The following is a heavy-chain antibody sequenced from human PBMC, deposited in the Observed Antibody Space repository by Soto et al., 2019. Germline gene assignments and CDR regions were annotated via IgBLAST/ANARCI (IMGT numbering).Heavy chain of an antibody. V-gene: IGHV2-5*02. CDR1: GFSLTTSGVG. D-gene: IGHD3-3*01. CDR3: AHRILRTVFGLVTTTAIYFVF. CDR2: IYWDDDK. J-gene: IGHJ4*02. Sequence: QITLNESGPTVVKPAETLTLTCTFSGFSLTTSGVGVGWIRQSPGKAPEWLALIYWDDDKRYSASLKSRLTITKDTSKSQVVLTMAGVVPAETATYYCAHRILRTVFGLVTTTAIYFVFWGQGTPVVVSS.